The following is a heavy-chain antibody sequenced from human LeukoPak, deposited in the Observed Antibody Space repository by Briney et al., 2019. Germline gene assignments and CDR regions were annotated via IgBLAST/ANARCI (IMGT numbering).Heavy chain of an antibody. D-gene: IGHD4-11*01. CDR2: IYYSGST. Sequence: SETLSLTCAVYGGSFSGYYWSWIRQPPGKGLEWIGYIYYSGSTNYNPSLKSRVTISVDTSKNQFSLKLSSVTAADTAVYYCARERDNYVGLDYWGQGTLVTVSS. J-gene: IGHJ4*02. CDR3: ARERDNYVGLDY. CDR1: GGSFSGYY. V-gene: IGHV4-59*12.